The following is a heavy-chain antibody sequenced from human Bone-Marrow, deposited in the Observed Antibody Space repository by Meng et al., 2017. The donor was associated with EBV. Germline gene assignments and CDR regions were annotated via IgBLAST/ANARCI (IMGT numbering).Heavy chain of an antibody. Sequence: QVRLQESGPGLVKPSGTLSFTCTVSGGSVSSTTWWNWVRQPPGKGLEWIGEIHHRGDTNYNPSLKSRVAISIDKSKNQFSLKLNSVTAADTAVYYCAERYSTMWGKWFDPWGQGTLVTVSS. J-gene: IGHJ5*02. D-gene: IGHD2-15*01. CDR1: GGSVSSTTW. V-gene: IGHV4-4*02. CDR2: IHHRGDT. CDR3: AERYSTMWGKWFDP.